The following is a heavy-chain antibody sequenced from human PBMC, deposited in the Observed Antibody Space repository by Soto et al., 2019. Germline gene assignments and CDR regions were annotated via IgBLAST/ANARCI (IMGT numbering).Heavy chain of an antibody. CDR1: GFTFRSNW. V-gene: IGHV3-7*03. Sequence: LRLSCAASGFTFRSNWMSWVRQAPGKGLEWVANIKQDGSEKYYVDSVKGRFTISRDNAKNSLYLQMNSLRAEDTAVYYCATSGGGWLQPPVWGQGTLVTVSS. D-gene: IGHD5-12*01. J-gene: IGHJ4*02. CDR2: IKQDGSEK. CDR3: ATSGGGWLQPPV.